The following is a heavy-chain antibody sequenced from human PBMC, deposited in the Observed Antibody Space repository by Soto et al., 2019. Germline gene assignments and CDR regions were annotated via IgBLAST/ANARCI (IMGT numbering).Heavy chain of an antibody. CDR1: GYTFTSYG. CDR2: ISAYNGNT. Sequence: ASVKVSCKASGYTFTSYGISWVRQAPGQGLEWMGWISAYNGNTNYAQKLQGRVTMTTDTSTSTAYMELRSLRSDDTAVYYCARDSLIQLWLSYYGMDVWGQGTTVTVSS. V-gene: IGHV1-18*01. D-gene: IGHD5-18*01. CDR3: ARDSLIQLWLSYYGMDV. J-gene: IGHJ6*02.